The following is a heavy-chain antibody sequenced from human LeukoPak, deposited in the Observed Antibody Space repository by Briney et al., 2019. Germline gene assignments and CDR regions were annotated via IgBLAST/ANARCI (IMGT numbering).Heavy chain of an antibody. CDR3: ARDRGVVVPAAHIDY. J-gene: IGHJ4*02. CDR2: ISGTGVST. V-gene: IGHV3-23*01. D-gene: IGHD2-2*01. CDR1: GFSFSSYA. Sequence: GGSLRLSCAASGFSFSSYAMSWVRQAPGKGLEWVSTISGTGVSTYYAHSVKGRFTVSRDNSKNTLYLQMNSLRAEDTAVYYCARDRGVVVPAAHIDYWGQGTLVTVSS.